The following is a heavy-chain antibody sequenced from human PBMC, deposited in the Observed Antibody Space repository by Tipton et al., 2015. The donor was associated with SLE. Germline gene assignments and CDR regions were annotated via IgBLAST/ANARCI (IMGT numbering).Heavy chain of an antibody. CDR2: IYYGGST. CDR1: GGSISSSSYY. CDR3: AKYRSSWYYFDY. J-gene: IGHJ4*02. D-gene: IGHD6-13*01. Sequence: TLSLTCTVSGGSISSSSYYWGWIRQPPGKGLEWIASIYYGGSTYYNPSLKSRITMSVDTSKNQFSLKLSSVTAADTAVYYCAKYRSSWYYFDYWGQGTLVTVSS. V-gene: IGHV4-39*01.